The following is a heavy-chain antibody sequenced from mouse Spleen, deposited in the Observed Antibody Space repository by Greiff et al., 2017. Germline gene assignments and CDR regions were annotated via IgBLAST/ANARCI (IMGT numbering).Heavy chain of an antibody. CDR3: AREGDYGTAY. J-gene: IGHJ3*01. V-gene: IGHV3-6*01. CDR1: GYSITSGYY. CDR2: ISYDGSN. D-gene: IGHD1-1*02. Sequence: EVQLVESGPGLVKPSQSLSLTCSVTGYSITSGYYWNWIRQFPGNKLEWMGYISYDGSNNYNPSFKNRISITRDTSKNQFFLKLNSVTTEDTATYYCAREGDYGTAYWGQGTLVTVSA.